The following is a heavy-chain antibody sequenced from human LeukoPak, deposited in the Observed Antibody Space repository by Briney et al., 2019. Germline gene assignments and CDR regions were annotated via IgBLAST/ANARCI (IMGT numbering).Heavy chain of an antibody. J-gene: IGHJ4*02. CDR3: ATDLGSSRPNF. CDR2: IKQDGSEK. Sequence: GCSLRLSCAASGFSFSTYWMSWVRQAPGKGLEWVANIKQDGSEKYYVDSAKVRFTISRDNAKNSLYLQMNSLRAEDTAVYYCATDLGSSRPNFWGQGILVTVSS. D-gene: IGHD6-13*01. CDR1: GFSFSTYW. V-gene: IGHV3-7*01.